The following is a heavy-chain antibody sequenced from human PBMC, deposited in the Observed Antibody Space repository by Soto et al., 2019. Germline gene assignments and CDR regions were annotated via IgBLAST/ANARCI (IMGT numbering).Heavy chain of an antibody. CDR3: ARHGSGSYFDY. CDR1: GFPFSNYW. Sequence: EVQLVESGGGLVQPGGSLRLSCAASGFPFSNYWIHWVRQAPGKGLVWVSRINSDGRSTTYADSVKGRFTISRDNAKDTLYLQMNSLLAEDTAVYYCARHGSGSYFDYWGQGTLVTVYS. J-gene: IGHJ4*02. CDR2: INSDGRST. V-gene: IGHV3-74*01. D-gene: IGHD3-10*01.